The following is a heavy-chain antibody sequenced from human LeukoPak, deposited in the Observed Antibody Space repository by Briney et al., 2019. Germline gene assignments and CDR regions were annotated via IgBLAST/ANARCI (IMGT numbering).Heavy chain of an antibody. CDR1: GFTVSSYS. CDR2: ISSSSTYI. CDR3: AKSSSWYPSYFDY. V-gene: IGHV3-21*01. J-gene: IGHJ4*02. D-gene: IGHD6-13*01. Sequence: GGSLRLSCAASGFTVSSYSMNWVRQAPGKGLEWDSSISSSSTYIYYADSVKGRFTISRDNAKNSLYLQMNSLRAEDTAVYYCAKSSSWYPSYFDYWGQGTLVTVSS.